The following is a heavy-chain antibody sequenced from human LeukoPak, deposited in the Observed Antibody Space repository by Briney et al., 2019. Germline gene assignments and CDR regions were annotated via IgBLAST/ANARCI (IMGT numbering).Heavy chain of an antibody. CDR1: GFTFSGYA. CDR3: AKGYGAYFPFDY. CDR2: ISGSGGST. V-gene: IGHV3-23*01. D-gene: IGHD4-17*01. Sequence: GGSLRLSCAASGFTFSGYAMSWVRQPPGNGLEWVSSISGSGGSTYYADSVKGRFTVARDNSKNTLYLQMNSLRAEDTAVYYSAKGYGAYFPFDYWGQGTLVTVSS. J-gene: IGHJ4*02.